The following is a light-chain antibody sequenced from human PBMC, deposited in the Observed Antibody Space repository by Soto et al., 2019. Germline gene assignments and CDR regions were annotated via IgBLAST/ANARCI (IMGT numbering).Light chain of an antibody. V-gene: IGKV4-1*01. CDR3: QHYNSYSEA. Sequence: DIVMTQSPDSLAVSLVERATINCKSSQSVLYSSNNKNYLAWYQQKPGQPPKLLIYWASTRESGVPDRFSGSGSGTEFTLTISSLQPDDFATYYCQHYNSYSEAFGHGTKVDIK. J-gene: IGKJ1*01. CDR1: QSVLYSSNNKNY. CDR2: WAS.